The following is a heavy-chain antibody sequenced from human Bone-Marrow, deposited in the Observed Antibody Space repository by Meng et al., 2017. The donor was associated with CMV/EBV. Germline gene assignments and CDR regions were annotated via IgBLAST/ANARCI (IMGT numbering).Heavy chain of an antibody. D-gene: IGHD2-2*01. V-gene: IGHV3-74*01. Sequence: GESLKISCVASGFTFSNQWMRWVRQAPGKGLVWVSRINSDGSSTSYADSVKGRFTISRDNAKNTLYLQMNNLRAEDTAVYYCARGAGSDQLPWFDPWGQGTLVTVSS. CDR1: GFTFSNQW. CDR3: ARGAGSDQLPWFDP. CDR2: INSDGSST. J-gene: IGHJ5*02.